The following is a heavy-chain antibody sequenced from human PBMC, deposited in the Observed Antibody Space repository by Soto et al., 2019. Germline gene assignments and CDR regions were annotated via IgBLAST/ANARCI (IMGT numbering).Heavy chain of an antibody. CDR3: ARDGAVAGTWFDP. J-gene: IGHJ5*02. CDR1: GYTFTSFD. Sequence: ASVKVSCKTSGYTFTSFDINWVRQATGQGLEWMGWISAYNGNTNYAQRLQGRVTMTTDTSTSTAYMELRSLRSDDTAVYYCARDGAVAGTWFDPWGQGTLVTVSS. D-gene: IGHD6-19*01. CDR2: ISAYNGNT. V-gene: IGHV1-18*01.